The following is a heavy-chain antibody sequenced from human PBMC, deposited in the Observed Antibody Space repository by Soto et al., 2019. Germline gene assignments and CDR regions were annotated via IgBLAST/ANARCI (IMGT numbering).Heavy chain of an antibody. Sequence: LSLTCTVSGRSISNYYRSWIRQPSGKALEWSGRIYTNGGTNYNPSLKSRVSMSVDTSKNQFSLKLRAVTAADTGVYFCTRSSGTIGLFGYWGQGIPVNVSS. CDR3: TRSSGTIGLFGY. J-gene: IGHJ4*02. CDR2: IYTNGGT. CDR1: GRSISNYY. D-gene: IGHD1-1*01. V-gene: IGHV4-4*07.